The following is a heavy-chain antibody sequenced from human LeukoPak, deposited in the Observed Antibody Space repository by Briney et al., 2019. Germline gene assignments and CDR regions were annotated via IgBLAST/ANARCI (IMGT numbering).Heavy chain of an antibody. D-gene: IGHD3-10*01. Sequence: HGESLKISCKGSGYSFTSYWIGWVRQMPGKGLEWMGIIYPGDSDTRYSPSFQGQVTISADKSISTAYLQWSSLKASDTAMYYCARQGGLYGSGSKYFQHWGQGTLVTVSS. CDR2: IYPGDSDT. J-gene: IGHJ1*01. CDR3: ARQGGLYGSGSKYFQH. V-gene: IGHV5-51*01. CDR1: GYSFTSYW.